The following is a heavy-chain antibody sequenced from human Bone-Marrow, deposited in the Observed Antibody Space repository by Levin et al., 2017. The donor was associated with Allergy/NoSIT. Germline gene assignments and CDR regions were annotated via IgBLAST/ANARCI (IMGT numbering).Heavy chain of an antibody. V-gene: IGHV3-74*01. CDR3: ARGTRIDYFDY. CDR1: GFSFRSYW. Sequence: GGSLRLSCAASGFSFRSYWMHWVRQAPGKGLVWVSRINSDGSSTSYADSVKGRFTISRDDAKNTLYLQMNSLRGEDTAVYYCARGTRIDYFDYWGQGTLVTVSS. J-gene: IGHJ4*02. D-gene: IGHD2-15*01. CDR2: INSDGSST.